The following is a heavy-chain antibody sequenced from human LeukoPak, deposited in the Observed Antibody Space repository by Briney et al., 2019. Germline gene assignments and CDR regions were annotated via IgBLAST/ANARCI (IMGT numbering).Heavy chain of an antibody. CDR2: IYYSGST. D-gene: IGHD6-19*01. CDR3: ARDGSEGYGSGLFMWFDP. V-gene: IGHV4-59*11. J-gene: IGHJ5*02. Sequence: SETLSLTCTVSGGSISRHYWSWIRQPPGKGLEWIGYIYYSGSTNYNPSLKSRITISVDTSKNQFSLKLSSVTAADTAVYYCARDGSEGYGSGLFMWFDPWGQGTLVTVSS. CDR1: GGSISRHY.